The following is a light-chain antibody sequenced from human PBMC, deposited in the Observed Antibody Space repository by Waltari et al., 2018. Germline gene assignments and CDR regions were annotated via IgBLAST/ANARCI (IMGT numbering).Light chain of an antibody. CDR2: SNN. V-gene: IGLV1-44*01. J-gene: IGLJ2*01. Sequence: QSVLTQPPSTSGTPGQRVTISCSGSNSNTGSYTVNWYHQLPGTAPKLLIYSNNQRPSGVPDRFSGSKSGTSASLAISGLQSEDEADYYCASWDDSLNGGVFGGGTKLTVL. CDR3: ASWDDSLNGGV. CDR1: NSNTGSYT.